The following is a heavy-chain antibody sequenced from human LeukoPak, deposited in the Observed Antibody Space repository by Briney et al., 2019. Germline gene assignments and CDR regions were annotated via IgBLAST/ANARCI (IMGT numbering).Heavy chain of an antibody. D-gene: IGHD6-19*01. V-gene: IGHV3-23*01. Sequence: GGSLRLSCAASGFTFSSYAMSWVRQAPGKGLEWVSAISGSGGSTYYADSVKGRFTISRDNSKNTLYLQMNSLRAEDTAVYYCAKSQYSSGWYGLFDYWAREPWSPSPQ. CDR3: AKSQYSSGWYGLFDY. J-gene: IGHJ4*02. CDR2: ISGSGGST. CDR1: GFTFSSYA.